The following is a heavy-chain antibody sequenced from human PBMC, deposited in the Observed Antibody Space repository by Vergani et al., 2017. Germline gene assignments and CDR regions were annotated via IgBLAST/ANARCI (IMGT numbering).Heavy chain of an antibody. Sequence: QVQLVQSGAEVKKPGSSVKVSCKASGGTFSSYAISWVRQAPGQGLEWMGGIIPIFGTANYAQKFQGRVTITADESTSTAYMELSSLRSEDTAVYYCASMLYGDSRYYYYYYMDVWGKGTTVTVSS. CDR1: GGTFSSYA. D-gene: IGHD4-17*01. CDR2: IIPIFGTA. V-gene: IGHV1-69*01. CDR3: ASMLYGDSRYYYYYYMDV. J-gene: IGHJ6*03.